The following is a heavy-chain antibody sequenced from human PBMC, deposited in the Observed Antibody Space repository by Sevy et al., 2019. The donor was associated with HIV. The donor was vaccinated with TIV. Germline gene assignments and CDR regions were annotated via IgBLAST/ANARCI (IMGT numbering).Heavy chain of an antibody. D-gene: IGHD6-19*01. V-gene: IGHV3-33*01. J-gene: IGHJ4*02. CDR2: IWYDGTNR. CDR1: GFSISGYG. Sequence: GGSLRLSCAASGFSISGYGMHWVRQAPGKGLEWVAVIWYDGTNREYADSVKGRFTISRDNSKKTLYLQMNSLRVEDTAVYYCAREDIRVAGIGYYFHSWGQGTLDTVSS. CDR3: AREDIRVAGIGYYFHS.